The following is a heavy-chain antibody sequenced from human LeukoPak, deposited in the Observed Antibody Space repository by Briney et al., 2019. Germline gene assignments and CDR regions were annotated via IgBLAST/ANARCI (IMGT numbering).Heavy chain of an antibody. V-gene: IGHV4-39*01. CDR1: GGSISSSSYC. CDR2: ICYGGNT. J-gene: IGHJ4*02. CDR3: ARPTGYSSGWLPFDY. D-gene: IGHD6-19*01. Sequence: SETLSLTCIVSGGSISSSSYCWGWIRQPPGKGLEWIGSICYGGNTYYNPSLKSRVTISVGTSKNQFSLKLSSVTAADTAVYYCARPTGYSSGWLPFDYWGQGTLVTVSS.